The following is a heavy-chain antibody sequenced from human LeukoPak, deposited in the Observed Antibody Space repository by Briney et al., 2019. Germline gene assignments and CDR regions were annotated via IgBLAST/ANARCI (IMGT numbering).Heavy chain of an antibody. CDR1: GGSISPYY. D-gene: IGHD2-2*01. J-gene: IGHJ4*02. Sequence: PPETLSLTCTVSGGSISPYYWSWIRQTPGKGLEWIGYIFYSGSTNYNPSLKSRVTISVDTSKNQFSLKLTSVTPADTAVYYCARARVPYAYYFDYWGQGTLVTVSS. CDR3: ARARVPYAYYFDY. V-gene: IGHV4-59*01. CDR2: IFYSGST.